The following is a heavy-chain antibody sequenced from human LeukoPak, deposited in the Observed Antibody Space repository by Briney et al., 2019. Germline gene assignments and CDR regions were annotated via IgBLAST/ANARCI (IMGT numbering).Heavy chain of an antibody. D-gene: IGHD6-13*01. CDR1: GGSFSGYY. J-gene: IGHJ4*02. Sequence: ASETLSLTCAVYGGSFSGYYWSWIRQPPGKGLEWIGEINHSGSTNYNPSLKSRVTISVDTSKNQFSLKLSSVTAADTAVYYCTRRRGGTSSRDYWGQGTLVTVSS. CDR3: TRRRGGTSSRDY. V-gene: IGHV4-34*01. CDR2: INHSGST.